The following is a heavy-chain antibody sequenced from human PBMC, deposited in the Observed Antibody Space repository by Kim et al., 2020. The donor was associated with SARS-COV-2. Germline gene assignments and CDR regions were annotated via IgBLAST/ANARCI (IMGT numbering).Heavy chain of an antibody. V-gene: IGHV1-2*02. CDR2: INPNSGGT. CDR3: ATIYSGSRSHLDY. CDR1: GYTFTGYY. D-gene: IGHD1-26*01. Sequence: ASVKVSCKASGYTFTGYYMHWVRQAPGQGLEWMGWINPNSGGTNYAQKFQGRVTMTRDTSISTAYMELSRLRSDDTAVYYCATIYSGSRSHLDYWGQGTLVTVSS. J-gene: IGHJ4*02.